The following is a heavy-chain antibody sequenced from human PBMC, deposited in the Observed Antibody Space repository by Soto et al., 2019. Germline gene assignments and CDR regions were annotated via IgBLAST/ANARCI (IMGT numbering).Heavy chain of an antibody. J-gene: IGHJ3*02. D-gene: IGHD6-13*01. Sequence: PSETLSLTCTVSGGSISSSSYYWGWIRQPPGKGLEWIGYIYYSGSTNYNPSLKSRVTISVDTSKNQFSLKLSSVTAADTAVYYCARHDRRAATSHGAFDIWGQGTMVTVSS. CDR3: ARHDRRAATSHGAFDI. CDR2: IYYSGST. CDR1: GGSISSSSYY. V-gene: IGHV4-61*05.